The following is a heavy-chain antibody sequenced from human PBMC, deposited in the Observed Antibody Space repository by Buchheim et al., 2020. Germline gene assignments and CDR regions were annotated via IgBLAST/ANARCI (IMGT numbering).Heavy chain of an antibody. CDR3: ARGGN. V-gene: IGHV3-74*02. D-gene: IGHD3-16*01. J-gene: IGHJ4*02. CDR2: IISNGTST. Sequence: EVQLLESGGGLVQPGGSLRLSCAASGFTFSTYCMHWVRQAPGKGLVWVSCIISNGTSTCYAASVKGRFTISRDNAKNSLYLQMNSLTSEDTAVYYGARGGNWGQGTL. CDR1: GFTFSTYC.